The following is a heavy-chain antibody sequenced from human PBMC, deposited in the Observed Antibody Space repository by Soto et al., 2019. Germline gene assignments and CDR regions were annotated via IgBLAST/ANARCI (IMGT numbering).Heavy chain of an antibody. CDR2: ISGSGGST. J-gene: IGHJ5*02. CDR3: AKDRYDILTGHRFDP. V-gene: IGHV3-23*01. D-gene: IGHD3-9*01. CDR1: GFTFSSYA. Sequence: EVQLLESGGGLVQPGGSLRLSCAASGFTFSSYAMSWVRQATGKGLEWVSAISGSGGSTYYADSVKGRFTISRDNSQNTLYLQMTSLRAEDTAVYYCAKDRYDILTGHRFDPWGQGTLVTVSS.